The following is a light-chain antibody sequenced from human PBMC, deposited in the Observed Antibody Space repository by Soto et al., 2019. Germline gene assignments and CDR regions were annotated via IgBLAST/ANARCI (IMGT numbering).Light chain of an antibody. CDR1: SSDVGSYNL. CDR3: CSYSGRSTWV. J-gene: IGLJ3*02. Sequence: QSALPQPASVYGSPGQSITISCTGTSSDVGSYNLVSWYQQHPGKAPKLMIYEGSKRPSGVSNRFSGSKSGNTASLTISGLQAEDEADYYCCSYSGRSTWVFVRGTKLTVL. V-gene: IGLV2-23*01. CDR2: EGS.